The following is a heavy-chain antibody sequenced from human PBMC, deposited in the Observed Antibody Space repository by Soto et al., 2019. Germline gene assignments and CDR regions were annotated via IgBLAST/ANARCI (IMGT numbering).Heavy chain of an antibody. D-gene: IGHD2-8*01. V-gene: IGHV4-59*01. CDR3: ARDRSTYGGGGTGAVKENCFDP. Sequence: SWTLSLTCTVTVGSSSHCYWSWIRQSQGKVLAGIGYAYYSGSTDYSPPLKSRVIMSVDTSKTQVSLKLHSVTTADTAVYSCARDRSTYGGGGTGAVKENCFDPWGPGSLDSVTS. CDR1: VGSSSHCY. J-gene: IGHJ5*02. CDR2: AYYSGST.